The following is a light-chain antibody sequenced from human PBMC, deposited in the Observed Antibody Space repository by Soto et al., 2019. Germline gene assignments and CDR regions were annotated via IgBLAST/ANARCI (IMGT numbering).Light chain of an antibody. CDR3: QQANSFPRT. CDR1: QGISCW. V-gene: IGKV1-12*01. Sequence: DIQMTQSPSSVSASVGDRVTITCRASQGISCWLAWYQQKPGKAPKLLIYAASSLQSGVASRFSGSGSRTDFTLTISSVVPEDFTTYYCQQANSFPRTFGQGTKVEIK. CDR2: AAS. J-gene: IGKJ1*01.